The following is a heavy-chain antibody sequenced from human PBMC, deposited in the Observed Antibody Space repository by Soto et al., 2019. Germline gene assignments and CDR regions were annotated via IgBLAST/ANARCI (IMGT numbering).Heavy chain of an antibody. D-gene: IGHD5-18*01. CDR1: GGSISSGGYY. V-gene: IGHV4-31*03. J-gene: IGHJ4*02. CDR2: IYYSGST. CDR3: ARERGYSETDY. Sequence: SETLSLTCTVSGGSISSGGYYWSWIRHHPGKGLEWIGYIYYSGSTYYNPSLKSRLTISVDTSKNQFSLNLSSVTAADTAVYYCARERGYSETDYWGQGTLVTVSS.